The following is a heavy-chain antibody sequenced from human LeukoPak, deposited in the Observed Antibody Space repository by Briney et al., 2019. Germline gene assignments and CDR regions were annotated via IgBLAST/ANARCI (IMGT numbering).Heavy chain of an antibody. J-gene: IGHJ4*02. CDR3: ARVGPHYYDSSGYYYLFDY. D-gene: IGHD3-22*01. CDR1: GGTFSSYA. Sequence: SVKVSCKASGGTFSSYAISWVRQAPGQGLEWMGGIISIFGTANYAQKFQGRVTITADESTSTAYMELSSLRSEDTAVYYCARVGPHYYDSSGYYYLFDYWGQGTLVTVSS. V-gene: IGHV1-69*01. CDR2: IISIFGTA.